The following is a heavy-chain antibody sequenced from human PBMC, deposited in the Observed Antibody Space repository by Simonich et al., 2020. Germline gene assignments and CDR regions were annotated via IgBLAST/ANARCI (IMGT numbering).Heavy chain of an antibody. D-gene: IGHD2-21*02. Sequence: QVQLVESGGGVVQPGRSLRLSCAASGFTFSSYAIHWVRQAPGKGLEWVAVITNDESNQYYADSLTGRFTSSIDNSTNTLYLQMNSLRAEDTAVYYCARDGERYCGGDCYSYFDYWGQGTLVTVSS. CDR2: ITNDESNQ. J-gene: IGHJ4*02. CDR1: GFTFSSYA. CDR3: ARDGERYCGGDCYSYFDY. V-gene: IGHV3-30*07.